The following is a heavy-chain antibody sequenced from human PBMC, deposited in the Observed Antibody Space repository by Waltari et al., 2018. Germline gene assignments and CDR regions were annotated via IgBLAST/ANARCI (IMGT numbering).Heavy chain of an antibody. CDR1: GGTFSSYA. J-gene: IGHJ5*02. V-gene: IGHV1-69*01. CDR3: ARGRVGDPIPAAMSNWFDP. CDR2: IIPILGKA. Sequence: QVQLVQSGAEVKKPGSSVKVSCKASGGTFSSYAISWVRQAPGQGLEWMGGIIPILGKANDAQKFQGRVTITADESTSTAYMELSSLRSEDTAVYYCARGRVGDPIPAAMSNWFDPWGQGTLVTVSS. D-gene: IGHD2-2*01.